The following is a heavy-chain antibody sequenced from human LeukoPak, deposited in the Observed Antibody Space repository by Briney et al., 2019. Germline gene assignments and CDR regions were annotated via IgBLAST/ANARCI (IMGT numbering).Heavy chain of an antibody. J-gene: IGHJ4*02. D-gene: IGHD3-9*01. Sequence: SETLSLTCTVSGGSINSYYWSWIRQPPGKGLEWIGYIYYSGSTNYSPSLKSRVTISVDTSKNQFSLKLSSVTAADTAVYYCARGILYYDILTGYLLYYFDYWGQGTLVTVSS. CDR1: GGSINSYY. CDR2: IYYSGST. V-gene: IGHV4-59*01. CDR3: ARGILYYDILTGYLLYYFDY.